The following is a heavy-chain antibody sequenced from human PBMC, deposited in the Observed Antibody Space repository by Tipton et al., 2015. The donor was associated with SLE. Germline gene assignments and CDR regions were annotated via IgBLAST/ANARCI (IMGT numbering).Heavy chain of an antibody. D-gene: IGHD6-13*01. CDR2: ISSSSSYI. CDR1: GFTFSSYS. J-gene: IGHJ6*03. CDR3: ARDPGGSSSWYGYYYYMDV. V-gene: IGHV3-21*01. Sequence: SLRLSCAASGFTFSSYSMKWVRRAPGKGLEWVSSISSSSSYIYYAGSVKGRFTISRDNAKNSLYLQMNSLRAEDTAVYYCARDPGGSSSWYGYYYYMDVWGKGTTVTVSS.